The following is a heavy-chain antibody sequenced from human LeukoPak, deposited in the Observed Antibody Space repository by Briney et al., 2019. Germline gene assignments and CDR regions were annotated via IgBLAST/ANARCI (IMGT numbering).Heavy chain of an antibody. CDR1: GGSISSGSYY. CDR2: IYTSGST. J-gene: IGHJ5*02. V-gene: IGHV4-61*02. CDR3: ARDVFFNWFDP. Sequence: PSETLSLTCTVSGGSISSGSYYWRWIRQPAGKGLEWIGRIYTSGSTNYNPSLKSRATISVDTPKNQFSLKLSSVTAADTAVYYCARDVFFNWFDPWGQGTLVTVSS. D-gene: IGHD2-21*01.